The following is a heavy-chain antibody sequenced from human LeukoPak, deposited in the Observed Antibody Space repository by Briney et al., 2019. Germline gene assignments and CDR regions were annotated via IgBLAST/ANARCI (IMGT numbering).Heavy chain of an antibody. V-gene: IGHV3-73*01. CDR2: IRSKANSYAT. Sequence: PGGSLRLSCAASGFTFSGSAMQWVRQASGKGLEWVGRIRSKANSYATAYAASVKGRFTISRDDSKNTAYLQMNSLKTEDTAVYYCTSIYCSSTSCYCYWGQGTLVTVSS. D-gene: IGHD2-2*01. CDR3: TSIYCSSTSCYCY. J-gene: IGHJ4*02. CDR1: GFTFSGSA.